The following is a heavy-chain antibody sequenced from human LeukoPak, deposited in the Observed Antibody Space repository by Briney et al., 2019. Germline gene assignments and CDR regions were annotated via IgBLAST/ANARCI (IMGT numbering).Heavy chain of an antibody. CDR3: ARDKWFGELEASYYYYYGMDV. CDR2: IIPIFGTA. CDR1: GGTFSSYA. J-gene: IGHJ6*01. D-gene: IGHD3-10*01. V-gene: IGHV1-69*13. Sequence: PVKVSCKASGGTFSSYAISWVRQAPGQGLEWMGGIIPIFGTANYAQKFQGRVTITADESTSTAYMELSSLRSEDTAVYYCARDKWFGELEASYYYYYGMDVWGQGTTVTVSS.